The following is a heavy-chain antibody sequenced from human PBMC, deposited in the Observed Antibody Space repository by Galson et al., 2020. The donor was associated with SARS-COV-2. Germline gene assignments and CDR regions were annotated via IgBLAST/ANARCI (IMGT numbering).Heavy chain of an antibody. CDR2: IRSKANSYAT. CDR3: TRTIVGGDETVYYDEYGRDG. Sequence: GGSLRLSCAASGFTFSGSAMHWVRQASGKGLEWVARIRSKANSYATAYAASVNGRFTISRDDSKNTAYLQMNSLKTEDTAVYYCTRTIVGGDETVYYDEYGRDGWGEGTTVTVSS. CDR1: GFTFSGSA. D-gene: IGHD2-21*01. J-gene: IGHJ6*04. V-gene: IGHV3-73*01.